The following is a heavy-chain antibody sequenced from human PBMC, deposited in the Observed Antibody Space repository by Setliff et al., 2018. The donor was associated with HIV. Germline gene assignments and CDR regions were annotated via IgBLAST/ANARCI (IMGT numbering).Heavy chain of an antibody. CDR3: ARKRRDYYGSGSYFGFYFYYHMDV. CDR1: GYTFSAYY. Sequence: SVKVSCKASGYTFSAYYIHWVRQAPGQGLEWMGWMNPNSGGANSARMFQGKINMTRDSSINTAYRELSNLTYDDSAIYYCARKRRDYYGSGSYFGFYFYYHMDVWGQGTTVTVSS. V-gene: IGHV1-2*02. J-gene: IGHJ6*03. CDR2: MNPNSGGA. D-gene: IGHD3-10*01.